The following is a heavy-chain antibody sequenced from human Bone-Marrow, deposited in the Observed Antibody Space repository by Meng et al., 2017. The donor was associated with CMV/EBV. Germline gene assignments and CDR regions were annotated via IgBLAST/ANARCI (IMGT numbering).Heavy chain of an antibody. V-gene: IGHV3-30-3*01. CDR3: ARDIFEWEVRCVDY. CDR2: ISYDGSNK. D-gene: IGHD1-26*01. CDR1: GFTFDDYA. J-gene: IGHJ4*02. Sequence: GESLKISCAASGFTFDDYAMHWVRQAPGKGLEWVAVISYDGSNKYYADSVKGRFTISRDNSKNTLYLQMNSLRAEDTAVYYCARDIFEWEVRCVDYWGQGTLVTVSS.